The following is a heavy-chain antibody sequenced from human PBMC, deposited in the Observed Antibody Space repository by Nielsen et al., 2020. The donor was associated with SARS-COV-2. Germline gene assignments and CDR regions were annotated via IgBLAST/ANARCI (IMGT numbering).Heavy chain of an antibody. V-gene: IGHV3-30*18. J-gene: IGHJ4*02. D-gene: IGHD5-24*01. CDR3: AKGREMTTPFYFDS. CDR1: GFSVTSYG. CDR2: TSFDGSNE. Sequence: GGSLRLSCAASGFSVTSYGMHWVRQAPGKGLEWVAVTSFDGSNEYYGDSVKGRFTISRDISKNTLLLQMNSLRVEDTALYFCAKGREMTTPFYFDSWGQGNLVTVSS.